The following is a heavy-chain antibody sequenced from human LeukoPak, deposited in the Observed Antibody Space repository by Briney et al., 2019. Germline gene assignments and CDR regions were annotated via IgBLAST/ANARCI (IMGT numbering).Heavy chain of an antibody. V-gene: IGHV3-21*01. CDR2: ISSSSSYI. CDR3: ARGPHRYSYGYFYMDV. D-gene: IGHD5-18*01. J-gene: IGHJ6*03. Sequence: GGSLRLSCAASGFTFSSYAMSWVRQAPGKGLEWVSSISSSSSYIYYADSVKGRFTISRDNAKNSLYLQMNSLRAEDTAVYYCARGPHRYSYGYFYMDVWGKGTTVTISS. CDR1: GFTFSSYA.